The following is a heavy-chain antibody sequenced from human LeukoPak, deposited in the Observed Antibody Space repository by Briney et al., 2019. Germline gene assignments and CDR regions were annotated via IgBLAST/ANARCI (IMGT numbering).Heavy chain of an antibody. D-gene: IGHD6-13*01. V-gene: IGHV1-18*01. CDR2: IHIYRGNT. CDR1: GYSSTNYG. J-gene: IGHJ5*02. Sequence: ASVKVSCKASGYSSTNYGISWVRQAPGQGLEWLGWIHIYRGNTNYAQKFQGRVTMTTDTSTSTVYMDVRGLRSDDTAMYYCARDVGITVADSFDPWGQGPLVTVSS. CDR3: ARDVGITVADSFDP.